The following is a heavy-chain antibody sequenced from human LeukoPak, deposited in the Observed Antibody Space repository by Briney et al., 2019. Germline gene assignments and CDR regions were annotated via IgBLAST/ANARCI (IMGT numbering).Heavy chain of an antibody. J-gene: IGHJ4*02. CDR2: ISSSGSTI. D-gene: IGHD6-13*01. CDR1: GFTFTSYE. V-gene: IGHV3-48*03. Sequence: GGSLRLSCAASGFTFTSYEMNWVRQAPGKGLEWVSYISSSGSTIYYADSVKGRFTISRDNSKNTLYLQMNSLRAEDTAVYYCATSPDTIAAADDYWGQGTLVTVSS. CDR3: ATSPDTIAAADDY.